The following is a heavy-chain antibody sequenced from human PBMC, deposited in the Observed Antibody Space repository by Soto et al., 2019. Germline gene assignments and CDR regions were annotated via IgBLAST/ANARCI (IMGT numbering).Heavy chain of an antibody. J-gene: IGHJ4*02. CDR1: GFSLTARPVG. CDR3: AHRADLQGNWNGGYFDY. V-gene: IGHV2-5*02. CDR2: IYWDDDK. D-gene: IGHD1-1*01. Sequence: QITLKESGPPRVKPTQTLTLTCTFSGFSLTARPVGVGWIRQPPGKALERLALIYWDDDKRYSPSLKSRLTSTKDTSNNQVVLTMTNMDPVDTATYYCAHRADLQGNWNGGYFDYWGPGALVTVSS.